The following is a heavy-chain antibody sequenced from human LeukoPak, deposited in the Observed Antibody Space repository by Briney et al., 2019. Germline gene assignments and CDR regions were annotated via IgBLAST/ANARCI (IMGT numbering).Heavy chain of an antibody. D-gene: IGHD3-10*01. CDR2: ISGSGGNT. CDR1: GFTFSSYA. V-gene: IGHV3-23*01. CDR3: VKGFTRVRGVIGFLCGMDV. J-gene: IGHJ6*01. Sequence: PGGSLRLSCAASGFTFSSYAMSWVRQAPGKGLEWVAAISGSGGNTYYADSVKGRFTISRDNSKNTLYLQMNSLRAEDPGVYFWVKGFTRVRGVIGFLCGMDVRGQRATVSLSS.